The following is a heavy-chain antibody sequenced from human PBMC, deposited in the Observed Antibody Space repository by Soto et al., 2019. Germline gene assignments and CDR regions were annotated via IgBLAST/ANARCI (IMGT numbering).Heavy chain of an antibody. Sequence: GGSLRLSCAASGFTFSSYGMHWVRQAPGKGLEWVAVISYDGSNKYYADSVKGRFTISRDNSKNTLYLQMNSLRAEDTAVYYCAKEGSDDYVWGSYRLAQPYYYYGMDVWGQGTTVTVSS. CDR1: GFTFSSYG. CDR2: ISYDGSNK. V-gene: IGHV3-30*18. CDR3: AKEGSDDYVWGSYRLAQPYYYYGMDV. J-gene: IGHJ6*02. D-gene: IGHD3-16*02.